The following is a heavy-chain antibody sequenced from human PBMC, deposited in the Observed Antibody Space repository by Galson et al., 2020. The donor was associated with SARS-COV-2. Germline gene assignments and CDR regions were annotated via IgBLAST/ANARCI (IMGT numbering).Heavy chain of an antibody. CDR1: GFTFTRSA. J-gene: IGHJ4*02. D-gene: IGHD3-22*01. CDR2: IVVASGNT. V-gene: IGHV1-58*02. Sequence: SVKVSCKASGFTFTRSAMQWVRQARGQRLEWMEWIVVASGNTDYAQKFQERVTITRDLSTSTAYMELSSLRSEDTAVYYCAAVARSYYDSSGYYIDYWGQGTLVTVSS. CDR3: AAVARSYYDSSGYYIDY.